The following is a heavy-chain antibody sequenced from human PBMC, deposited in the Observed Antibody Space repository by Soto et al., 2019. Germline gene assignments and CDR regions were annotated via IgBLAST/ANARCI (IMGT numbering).Heavy chain of an antibody. D-gene: IGHD3-3*01. V-gene: IGHV3-33*01. CDR3: ARDFGPNHNWFDP. Sequence: GRSLRLSSPASGFTFSSYGMQGVRQAPGKGLEWVAVIGYDGSNKYDADSVKGRFTISRDNSKNALYLQMNGLRAEDTAVYYCARDFGPNHNWFDPWGQGGLVTVSS. J-gene: IGHJ5*02. CDR1: GFTFSSYG. CDR2: IGYDGSNK.